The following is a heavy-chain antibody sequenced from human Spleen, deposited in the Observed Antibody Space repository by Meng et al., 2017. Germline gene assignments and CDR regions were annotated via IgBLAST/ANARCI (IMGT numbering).Heavy chain of an antibody. CDR3: ARGPTTMAHDFDY. CDR1: GASIRYSTSY. V-gene: IGHV4-39*07. Sequence: QLQMQESGPGLVKPSETLSLTCSVSGASIRYSTSYWEWIRQPPGKGLEWIGSIYYSGSTYSNPSLKSRVTISVDTSKNQFSLKVSSVTAADTAVYYCARGPTTMAHDFDYWGQGTLVTVSS. J-gene: IGHJ4*02. D-gene: IGHD4-11*01. CDR2: IYYSGST.